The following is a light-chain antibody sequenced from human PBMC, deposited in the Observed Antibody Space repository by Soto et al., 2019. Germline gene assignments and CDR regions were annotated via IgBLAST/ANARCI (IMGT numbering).Light chain of an antibody. V-gene: IGKV3-20*01. CDR3: QQYGRPPIT. J-gene: IGKJ5*01. CDR1: QSISDT. CDR2: GAS. Sequence: EIVVTQSPATLSLSPGGRATLSCRASQSISDTLAWYQQKPGQAPRLLIYGASSRATGIPDRISGSGSGTDFTLTISRLEPEDFAVYYCQQYGRPPITFGQGTRLE.